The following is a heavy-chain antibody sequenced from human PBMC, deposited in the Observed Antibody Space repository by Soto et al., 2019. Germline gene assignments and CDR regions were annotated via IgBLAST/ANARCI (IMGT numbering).Heavy chain of an antibody. V-gene: IGHV1-69*13. CDR3: ALDSSGYTLFDY. D-gene: IGHD3-22*01. CDR1: GGTFSSYA. Sequence: SVKVSCKASGGTFSSYAISWVRQAPGQGLEWMGGIIPIFGTANYAQKFQGRVTITADESTSTAYMELSSLRSEDTAVYYCALDSSGYTLFDYWGQGTLVTVPQ. CDR2: IIPIFGTA. J-gene: IGHJ4*02.